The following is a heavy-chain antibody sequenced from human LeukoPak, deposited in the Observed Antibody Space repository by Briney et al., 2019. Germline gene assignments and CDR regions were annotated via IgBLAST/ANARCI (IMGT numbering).Heavy chain of an antibody. CDR1: GGSISSYY. Sequence: SETLSLTCTVSGGSISSYYWSWIRQPPGKGLEWIGNIYDSGSTYYNPSLKSRVTISVDTSKNQFSLKLSSVTAADTAVYYCARHIGSGSYYEHYYYYGMDVWGQGTTVTVSS. J-gene: IGHJ6*02. D-gene: IGHD3-10*01. CDR3: ARHIGSGSYYEHYYYYGMDV. V-gene: IGHV4-59*08. CDR2: IYDSGST.